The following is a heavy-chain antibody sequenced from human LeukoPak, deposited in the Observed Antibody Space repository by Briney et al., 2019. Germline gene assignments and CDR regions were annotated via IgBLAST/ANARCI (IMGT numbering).Heavy chain of an antibody. CDR3: ARDRIYSSGYPYYFDY. CDR2: ISAYNGNT. D-gene: IGHD3-22*01. J-gene: IGHJ4*02. V-gene: IGHV1-18*01. Sequence: ASVKVSCKASGYTFTSYGISWVRQAPGQGLEWMGWISAYNGNTNYAQKLQGRVTITTDTSTSTAYMDLRSLRSDDTAVYYCARDRIYSSGYPYYFDYWGQGTLVTVSS. CDR1: GYTFTSYG.